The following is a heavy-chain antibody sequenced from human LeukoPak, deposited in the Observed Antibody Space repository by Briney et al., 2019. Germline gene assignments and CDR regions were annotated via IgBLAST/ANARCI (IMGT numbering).Heavy chain of an antibody. CDR3: ARRGGYCSSTSCSHFDY. V-gene: IGHV5-51*01. J-gene: IGHJ4*02. Sequence: GESLQISCKGSGYSFTSYWIGWVRQMPGKGLEWMGIIYPGDSDTRYSPSFQGQVTISADKSISTAYLQWSSLKASDTAMYYCARRGGYCSSTSCSHFDYWGQGTLVTVSS. D-gene: IGHD2-2*01. CDR2: IYPGDSDT. CDR1: GYSFTSYW.